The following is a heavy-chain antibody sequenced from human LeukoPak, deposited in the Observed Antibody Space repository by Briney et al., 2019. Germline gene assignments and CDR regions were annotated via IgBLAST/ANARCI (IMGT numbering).Heavy chain of an antibody. CDR2: FDPEDGET. CDR1: GYTLTELS. CDR3: ATVGGRDYDILTGYKYYFDY. Sequence: AASVKVSCKVSGYTLTELSMHWVRQAPGKGLEWMGGFDPEDGETIYAQKFQGRVTMTEDTSTDTAYMELSSLRSEDTAVYYCATVGGRDYDILTGYKYYFDYWGQGTLVTVSS. J-gene: IGHJ4*02. D-gene: IGHD3-9*01. V-gene: IGHV1-24*01.